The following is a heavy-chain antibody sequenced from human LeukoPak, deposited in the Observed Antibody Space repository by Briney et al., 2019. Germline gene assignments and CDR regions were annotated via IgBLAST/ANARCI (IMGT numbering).Heavy chain of an antibody. CDR3: ARRAYGSGRGYFDY. D-gene: IGHD3-10*01. CDR2: INHSGST. V-gene: IGHV4-34*01. CDR1: GFIFSEFD. J-gene: IGHJ4*02. Sequence: GSLRLSCATSGFIFSEFDMNWVSQPPGKGLEWIGEINHSGSTNYNPSLKSRVTISVDTSKNQFSLKLSSVTAADTAVYYCARRAYGSGRGYFDYWGQGTLVTVSS.